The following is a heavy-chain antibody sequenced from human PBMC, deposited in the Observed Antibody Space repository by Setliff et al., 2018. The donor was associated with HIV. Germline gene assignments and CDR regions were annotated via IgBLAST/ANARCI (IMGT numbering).Heavy chain of an antibody. CDR2: IYDSGST. Sequence: PSETLSLTCTVSGGSISGFYWNWIRQSAGKGLQWIGRIYDSGSTKYNPSLKSRVTMSLDTSKNQFSLKLSSVTAADTAVYYCARLRPSVADRSYFDHWGQGTLVTVSS. CDR1: GGSISGFY. J-gene: IGHJ4*02. V-gene: IGHV4-4*07. D-gene: IGHD6-19*01. CDR3: ARLRPSVADRSYFDH.